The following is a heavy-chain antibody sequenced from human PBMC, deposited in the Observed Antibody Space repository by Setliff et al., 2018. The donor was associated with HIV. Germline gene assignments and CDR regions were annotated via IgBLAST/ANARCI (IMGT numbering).Heavy chain of an antibody. Sequence: GGSLRLSCAASGFTFSSYSMNWVRQAPGKGLEWVSSISSSSSYIYYADSVKGRFTISRDNAKNSLYLQMNSLRAEDTAVYYCARPMTTWDYYYYMDVWGKGTTVTVSS. CDR1: GFTFSSYS. V-gene: IGHV3-21*01. J-gene: IGHJ6*03. CDR3: ARPMTTWDYYYYMDV. CDR2: ISSSSSYI. D-gene: IGHD3-16*01.